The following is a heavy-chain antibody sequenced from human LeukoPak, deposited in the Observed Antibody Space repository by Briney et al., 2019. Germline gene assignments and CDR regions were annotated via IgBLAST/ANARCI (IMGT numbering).Heavy chain of an antibody. Sequence: SETLSLTCTVSGASISSGSYYWSWIRQPAGKGLEWIGRIYTSGTTNYSPSLKSRLTISLDASKNQFSLKLSSVTAAGTAVYYCARDSPTSYFDYWGQGTLVTVSS. CDR3: ARDSPTSYFDY. CDR2: IYTSGTT. V-gene: IGHV4-61*02. J-gene: IGHJ4*02. CDR1: GASISSGSYY.